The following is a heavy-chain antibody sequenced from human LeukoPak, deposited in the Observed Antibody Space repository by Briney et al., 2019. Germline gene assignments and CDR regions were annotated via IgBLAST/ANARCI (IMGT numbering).Heavy chain of an antibody. Sequence: GGSLRLSCAASGFTFSSYEMNWVRQAPGKGLEWVSYISSNGSTIYYADSVKGRFTISRDNAKNSLYLQMNSLRAEDTAVYYCARARGYSYGYYDYWGQGTLVTVSS. CDR3: ARARGYSYGYYDY. V-gene: IGHV3-48*03. CDR1: GFTFSSYE. D-gene: IGHD5-18*01. J-gene: IGHJ4*02. CDR2: ISSNGSTI.